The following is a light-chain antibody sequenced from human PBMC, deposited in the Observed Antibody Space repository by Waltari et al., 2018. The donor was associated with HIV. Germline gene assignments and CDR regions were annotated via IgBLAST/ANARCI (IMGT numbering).Light chain of an antibody. CDR3: SSYTSSSTYVV. J-gene: IGLJ2*01. CDR1: SSDVGGYNY. CDR2: DVS. Sequence: QSALTQPASVSGSPGQSITISCTGTSSDVGGYNYVSWYQQHPGKAPKLMIYDVSNQPSGVSKRFSGAKSGNTASLTISGLQAEDEADYYCSSYTSSSTYVVFGGGTKLTVL. V-gene: IGLV2-14*01.